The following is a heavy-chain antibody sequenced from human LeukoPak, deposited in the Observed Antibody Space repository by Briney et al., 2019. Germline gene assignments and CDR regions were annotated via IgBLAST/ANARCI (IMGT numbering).Heavy chain of an antibody. Sequence: GESLKISCKGSGYSFTSYWIGWVRQMPGKGLEWMGIIHPGDSDTRYSPSFQGQVTISADKSISTAYLQWSSLKASDTAMYYCARHKISYSSSSDFDYWGQGTLVTVSS. V-gene: IGHV5-51*01. D-gene: IGHD6-6*01. CDR3: ARHKISYSSSSDFDY. J-gene: IGHJ4*02. CDR2: IHPGDSDT. CDR1: GYSFTSYW.